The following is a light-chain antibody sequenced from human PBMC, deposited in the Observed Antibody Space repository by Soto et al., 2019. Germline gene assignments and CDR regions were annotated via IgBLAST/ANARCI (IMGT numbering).Light chain of an antibody. J-gene: IGKJ1*01. CDR2: DAY. V-gene: IGKV1-5*01. CDR3: QQYDSHSWT. CDR1: QTISSW. Sequence: DIQMTQSPSTLSASVGDRVTITCRASQTISSWLAWYQQLPGKAPKLLIYDAYTLETGVPSRFSGSGSGTDFTLTIRSMQADDFANYYCQQYDSHSWTFGQGTKVDIK.